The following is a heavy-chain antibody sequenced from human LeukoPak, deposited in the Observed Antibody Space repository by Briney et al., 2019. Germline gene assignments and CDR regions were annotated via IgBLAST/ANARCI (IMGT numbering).Heavy chain of an antibody. Sequence: PGGSLRLSCAASGFSFTNAWMGWVRQPPGKGLEWVGRIKSKTDGGAADYAAPVKGRFSISRDDSKNTLYLQMNSLKTEDTAVYYCTTDPGDYEDYWGQGTLVTVSS. J-gene: IGHJ4*02. CDR3: TTDPGDYEDY. CDR2: IKSKTDGGAA. D-gene: IGHD4-17*01. CDR1: GFSFTNAW. V-gene: IGHV3-15*01.